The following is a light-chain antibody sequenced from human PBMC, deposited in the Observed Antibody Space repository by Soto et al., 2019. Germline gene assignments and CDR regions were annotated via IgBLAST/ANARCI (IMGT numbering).Light chain of an antibody. CDR1: SSDIGAYHH. Sequence: QSALTQPASVTGFPGQSITISCTGTSSDIGAYHHVSWYQRHPGKAPNLMIYDVSNRPSGISDRFSGSKSGNTASLTISGLQVEDEGDYYCSSYTTSRTVVLGGGTHLTVL. CDR3: SSYTTSRTVV. J-gene: IGLJ2*01. V-gene: IGLV2-14*03. CDR2: DVS.